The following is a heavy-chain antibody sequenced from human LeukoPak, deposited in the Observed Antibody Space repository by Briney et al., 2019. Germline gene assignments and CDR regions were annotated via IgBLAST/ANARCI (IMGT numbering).Heavy chain of an antibody. J-gene: IGHJ5*02. CDR3: ARDMYSGSKGWFDP. Sequence: GGSLRLSCAASGFTFSSYAMHWVRQAPGKGLEWVAVISYDGSNKYYADSVKGRFTISRDNSKNTLYLQMNSLRAEDTAVYYCARDMYSGSKGWFDPWGQGTLVTVSS. V-gene: IGHV3-30-3*01. CDR2: ISYDGSNK. D-gene: IGHD1-26*01. CDR1: GFTFSSYA.